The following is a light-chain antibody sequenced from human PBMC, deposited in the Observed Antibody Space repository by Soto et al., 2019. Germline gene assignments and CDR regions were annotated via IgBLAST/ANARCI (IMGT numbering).Light chain of an antibody. V-gene: IGKV3-15*01. CDR1: QSVSSN. J-gene: IGKJ4*01. Sequence: EIVMTQSPATLSVSPGERATLSCRASQSVSSNFAWYQQKPGQAPRLLIYGASTRATGIPARFSGSGSGTEFTLTISSLQSEDFAVYYCQQYNNWPQITFGGGTKVETK. CDR3: QQYNNWPQIT. CDR2: GAS.